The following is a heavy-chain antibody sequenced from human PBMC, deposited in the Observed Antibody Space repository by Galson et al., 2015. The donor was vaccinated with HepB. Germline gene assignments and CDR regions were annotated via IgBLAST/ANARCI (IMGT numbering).Heavy chain of an antibody. Sequence: SLRLSCAASRFTFSSYGMHWVRQAPGKGLEWVALIWSDGSNQYYSDSVKGRFTVSRDNSKNILYLQMNSLRVEDTAVYYCAKVSGYDYYYNYGMDVWGQGTTVTVSS. V-gene: IGHV3-33*06. CDR2: IWSDGSNQ. J-gene: IGHJ6*02. CDR3: AKVSGYDYYYNYGMDV. D-gene: IGHD5-12*01. CDR1: RFTFSSYG.